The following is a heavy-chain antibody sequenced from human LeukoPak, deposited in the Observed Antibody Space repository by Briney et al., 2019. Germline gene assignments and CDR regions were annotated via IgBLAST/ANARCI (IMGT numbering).Heavy chain of an antibody. CDR1: GFTFDDYA. Sequence: QAGRSLRLSCAASGFTFDDYAMHWVRQAPGKGLEWVSGIAWNTGNTGYADSVKGRFTISRDNAKNSLYLQMNSLRAEDTAAYYCARDGSELHYWGQGTRVTVSS. D-gene: IGHD1-7*01. J-gene: IGHJ4*02. CDR2: IAWNTGNT. V-gene: IGHV3-9*01. CDR3: ARDGSELHY.